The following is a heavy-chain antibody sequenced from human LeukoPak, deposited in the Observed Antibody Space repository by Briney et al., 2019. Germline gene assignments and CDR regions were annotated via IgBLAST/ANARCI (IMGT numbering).Heavy chain of an antibody. CDR3: ARNTPLGYYGMGV. Sequence: GGSLRLSCAASGFTVSSNYMSWVRQAPGKGLEWVSVIYSGGSTYYADSVKGRFTISRDNSKNTLYLQMNSLRAEDTAVYYCARNTPLGYYGMGVWGQGTTVTVSS. CDR2: IYSGGST. D-gene: IGHD7-27*01. V-gene: IGHV3-66*02. J-gene: IGHJ6*02. CDR1: GFTVSSNY.